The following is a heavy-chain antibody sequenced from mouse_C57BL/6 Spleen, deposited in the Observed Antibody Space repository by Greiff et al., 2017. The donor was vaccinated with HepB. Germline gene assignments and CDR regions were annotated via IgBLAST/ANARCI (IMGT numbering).Heavy chain of an antibody. CDR2: IYPGDGDT. D-gene: IGHD4-1*01. J-gene: IGHJ2*01. Sequence: QVQLQQSGPELVKPGASVKISCKASGYAFSSSWMNWVKQRPGKGLEWIGRIYPGDGDTNYNGKFKGKATLTADKSSSTAYMQLSSLTSEDSAVYFCARWGTGRADYWGQGTTLTVSS. CDR1: GYAFSSSW. CDR3: ARWGTGRADY. V-gene: IGHV1-82*01.